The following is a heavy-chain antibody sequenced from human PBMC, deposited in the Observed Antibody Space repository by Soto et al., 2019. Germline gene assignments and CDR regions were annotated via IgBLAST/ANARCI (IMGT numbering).Heavy chain of an antibody. CDR2: ISYDGSNK. D-gene: IGHD5-18*01. J-gene: IGHJ4*02. CDR3: ARARHGYSYGPLDY. V-gene: IGHV3-30-3*01. Sequence: QVQLGESGGGGVQPGRSLRLSCAASGFTFSSYAMHWVRQAPGKGLEWVAVISYDGSNKYYADSVKGRFTISRDNSKNTLYLQMNSLRAEDTAVYYCARARHGYSYGPLDYWGQGTLVTVSS. CDR1: GFTFSSYA.